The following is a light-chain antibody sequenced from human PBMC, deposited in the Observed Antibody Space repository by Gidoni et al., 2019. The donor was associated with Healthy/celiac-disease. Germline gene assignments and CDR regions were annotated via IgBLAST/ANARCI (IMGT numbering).Light chain of an antibody. CDR3: QQFNSYPPLT. V-gene: IGKV1-13*02. Sequence: AIQLTQPPSSRSASVGERVTTTCRASQGISSALSWYQQKPGKAPKLLIYAAYSLESGVPSRVSGSGSVTEFTLTIRSLQPEDFATYYCQQFNSYPPLTFGGGTKVEIK. CDR1: QGISSA. J-gene: IGKJ4*01. CDR2: AAY.